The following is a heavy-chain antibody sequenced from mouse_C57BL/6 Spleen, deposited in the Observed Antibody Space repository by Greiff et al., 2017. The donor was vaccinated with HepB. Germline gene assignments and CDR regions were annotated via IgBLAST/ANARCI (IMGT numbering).Heavy chain of an antibody. D-gene: IGHD2-5*01. J-gene: IGHJ3*01. CDR2: IDPSDSYT. CDR1: GYTFTSYW. V-gene: IGHV1-69*01. CDR3: ARTGYSNYVWFAY. Sequence: VQLQQPGAELVMPGASVKLSCKASGYTFTSYWMHWVKQRPGQGLEWIGEIDPSDSYTNYNQKFKGKSTLTVDKSSSTAYMQLSSRTSEDSAVYYCARTGYSNYVWFAYWGQGTLVTVSA.